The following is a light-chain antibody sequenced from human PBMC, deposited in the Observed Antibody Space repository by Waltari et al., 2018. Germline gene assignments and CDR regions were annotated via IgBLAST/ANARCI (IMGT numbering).Light chain of an antibody. CDR1: SSDVGGYNF. V-gene: IGLV2-14*03. CDR3: SSDGRGSTAE. J-gene: IGLJ3*02. Sequence: QSALTQPASVSGSPGQSITISCTGTSSDVGGYNFVSWYQQHPGNAPKLIIYDVNYRPSGFSGRFSGSKSGNTASRTISGLQTDDEADYFCSSDGRGSTAEFGGGTKLTVL. CDR2: DVN.